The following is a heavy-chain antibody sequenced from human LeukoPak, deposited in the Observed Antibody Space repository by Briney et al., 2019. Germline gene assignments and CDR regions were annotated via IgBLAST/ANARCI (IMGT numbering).Heavy chain of an antibody. V-gene: IGHV3-11*04. CDR2: ISSSGSTI. J-gene: IGHJ5*02. CDR1: GFTFSDYY. Sequence: PGGSLRLSCAASGFTFSDYYMSWIRQAPGKGLEWVSYISSSGSTIYYADSVKGRFTISRDNAKNSLYLQMNSLRAEDTAVYYCARGSVVTMVRGVIQKWSWFDPWGQGTLVTVSS. CDR3: ARGSVVTMVRGVIQKWSWFDP. D-gene: IGHD3-10*01.